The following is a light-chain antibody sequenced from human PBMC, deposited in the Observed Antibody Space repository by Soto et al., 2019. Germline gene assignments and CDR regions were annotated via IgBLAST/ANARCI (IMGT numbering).Light chain of an antibody. J-gene: IGKJ5*01. CDR2: GAS. V-gene: IGKV3-20*01. CDR3: QQYGSSPPIT. Sequence: ETVMTQSPGTLSVSLGERSTFSCRSSQSVSSSYLAWYQQKPGQAPRLLIYGASNRATGIPDRFSGSGSGTDFTLTIRRLEPEDFAVYYCQQYGSSPPITCGKGKRRAIK. CDR1: QSVSSSY.